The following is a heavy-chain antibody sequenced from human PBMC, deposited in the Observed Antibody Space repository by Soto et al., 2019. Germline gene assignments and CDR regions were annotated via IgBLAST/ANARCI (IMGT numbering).Heavy chain of an antibody. CDR1: GFTFSTYT. J-gene: IGHJ4*02. V-gene: IGHV3-23*01. CDR2: VLQTASST. CDR3: AKDFTPDGYWDFDY. Sequence: EVQLLESGGGLVQPGGSLRLSCAASGFTFSTYTMSWVRQAPGKGLEWVSAVLQTASSTYYADSVKGRFTISRDNSKNTLYLQMNNLRAEDTAVYYCAKDFTPDGYWDFDYWGQGTLVTVSS. D-gene: IGHD4-17*01.